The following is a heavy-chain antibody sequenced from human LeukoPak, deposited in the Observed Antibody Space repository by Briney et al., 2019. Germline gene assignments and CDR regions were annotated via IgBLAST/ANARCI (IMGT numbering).Heavy chain of an antibody. CDR2: INHSGST. Sequence: SETLSLTCVVYGGSFSGYYCSWIRQPPGKGLEWIGEINHSGSTKYNPSLKSRVTISVDKSKNQFSLKLSSVTAADTAVYYCARAVVVPAAIVWFDPWGQGTLVTVSS. J-gene: IGHJ5*02. CDR1: GGSFSGYY. CDR3: ARAVVVPAAIVWFDP. V-gene: IGHV4-34*01. D-gene: IGHD2-2*01.